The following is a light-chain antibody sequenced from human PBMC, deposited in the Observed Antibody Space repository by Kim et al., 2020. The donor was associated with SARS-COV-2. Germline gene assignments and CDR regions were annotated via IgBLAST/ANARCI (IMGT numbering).Light chain of an antibody. CDR2: SAS. CDR1: QSVSSN. V-gene: IGKV3-15*01. J-gene: IGKJ2*01. CDR3: QQYNWPPAYT. Sequence: VSPGERATLSCRASQSVSSNLAWYQQKPGQAPRLLIYSASNRATGIPARFSGSGSGTEFTLTISSLQSEDFAVYYCQQYNWPPAYTFGQGPSWRS.